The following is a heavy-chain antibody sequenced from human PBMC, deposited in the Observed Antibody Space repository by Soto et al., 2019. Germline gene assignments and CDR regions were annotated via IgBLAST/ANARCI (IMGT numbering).Heavy chain of an antibody. CDR1: GGSISSGDYY. V-gene: IGHV4-30-4*01. D-gene: IGHD2-8*01. Sequence: QVQLQESGPGLVKPSQTLSLTCTVSGGSISSGDYYWSWIRQPPGKGLEWIGYIYYSGSTYYNPSLKSRVTISVDTSKIQFSLKLSSVTAADTAVYYCARDGPTLITYYYYGMDVWGQGTTVTVSS. CDR3: ARDGPTLITYYYYGMDV. CDR2: IYYSGST. J-gene: IGHJ6*02.